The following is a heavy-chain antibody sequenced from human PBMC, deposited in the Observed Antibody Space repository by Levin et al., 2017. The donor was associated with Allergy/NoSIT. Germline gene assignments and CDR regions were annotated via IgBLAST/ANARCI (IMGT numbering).Heavy chain of an antibody. CDR3: ARSGGTDLDWFDP. CDR2: IYHSGTT. CDR1: GGSISNSGHY. V-gene: IGHV4-39*01. Sequence: SETLSLTCTVSGGSISNSGHYWGWIRQPPGKGLEWIGSIYHSGTTYYNASLKSRVTISVDTSQNQFSLKLRSVTAADTARYYCARSGGTDLDWFDPWGQGTLITVSS. D-gene: IGHD2-15*01. J-gene: IGHJ5*02.